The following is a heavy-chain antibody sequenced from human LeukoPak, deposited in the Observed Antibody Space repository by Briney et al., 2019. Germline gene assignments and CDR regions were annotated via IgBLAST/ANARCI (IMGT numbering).Heavy chain of an antibody. D-gene: IGHD5-12*01. CDR3: ARARGGRIVATFYFDY. CDR1: GGSISSSSYY. V-gene: IGHV4-39*07. CDR2: IYYSGST. J-gene: IGHJ4*02. Sequence: SETLSLTCTVSGGSISSSSYYWGWIRQPPGKGLEWIGSIYYSGSTYYNPSLKSRVTISVDKSKNQFSLKLSSVTAADTAVYYCARARGGRIVATFYFDYWGQGTLVTVSS.